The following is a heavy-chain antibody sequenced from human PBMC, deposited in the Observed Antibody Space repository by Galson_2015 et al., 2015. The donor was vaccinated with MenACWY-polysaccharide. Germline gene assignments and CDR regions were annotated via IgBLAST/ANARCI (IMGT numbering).Heavy chain of an antibody. CDR3: ARAGYKAAAY. Sequence: SVKVSCKASGYTFTSYEINWVRQAPGQGLEWMGWMNPNSGNIGYAQKFLGKFNITRDTSICTAYMELNDLRPEHTAVYYCARAGYKAAAYWGQGTLVTVSS. CDR1: GYTFTSYE. J-gene: IGHJ4*02. D-gene: IGHD5-18*01. V-gene: IGHV1-8*01. CDR2: MNPNSGNI.